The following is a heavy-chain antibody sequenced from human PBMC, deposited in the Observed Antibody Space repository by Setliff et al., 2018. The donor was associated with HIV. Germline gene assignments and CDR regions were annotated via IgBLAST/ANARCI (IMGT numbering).Heavy chain of an antibody. V-gene: IGHV1-3*01. Sequence: GASVKVSCKASEYTFTTYAMHWVRQAPGQRLEWMGWINVGNGNTKYSQKFQGRLTMTRDTSASTVYMELSSLTSGDTAVYYCARGRGYTYDFQYWGQGTLVTVSS. CDR3: ARGRGYTYDFQY. J-gene: IGHJ4*02. CDR2: INVGNGNT. CDR1: EYTFTTYA. D-gene: IGHD5-18*01.